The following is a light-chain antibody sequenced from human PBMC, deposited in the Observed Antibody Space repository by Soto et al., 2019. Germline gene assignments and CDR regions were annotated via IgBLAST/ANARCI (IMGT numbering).Light chain of an antibody. CDR3: QHYGRSSWT. V-gene: IGKV3-20*01. J-gene: IGKJ1*01. CDR1: QSVSSSY. CDR2: GAS. Sequence: EIVLTQSPGTLSLSPGERATLSCRASQSVSSSYLAWYQQKPGQAPRLLIYGASSMATGIPDRLSGSGSGTHFTLTFSRLELEDFGEYYCQHYGRSSWTFGQGTHLDIK.